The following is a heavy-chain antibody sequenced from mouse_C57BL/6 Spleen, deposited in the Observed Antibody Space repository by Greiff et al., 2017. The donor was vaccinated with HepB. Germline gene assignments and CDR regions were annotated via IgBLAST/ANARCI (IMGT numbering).Heavy chain of an antibody. V-gene: IGHV3-6*01. J-gene: IGHJ1*03. CDR1: GYSITSGYY. Sequence: DVKLQESGPGLVKPSQSLSLTCSVTGYSITSGYYWNWIRQFPGNKLEWMGYISYDGSNNYNPSLKNRISITRDTSKNQFFLKLNSVTTEDTATYYCAREGYVDVWGTGTTVTVSA. CDR3: AREGYVDV. CDR2: ISYDGSN.